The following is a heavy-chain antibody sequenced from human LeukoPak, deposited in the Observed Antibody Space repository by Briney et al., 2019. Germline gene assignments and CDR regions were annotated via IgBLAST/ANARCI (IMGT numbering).Heavy chain of an antibody. D-gene: IGHD3-10*01. CDR1: GYRFTSYG. CDR2: ISAYNGNT. V-gene: IGHV1-18*01. J-gene: IGHJ6*03. CDR3: AREGNYYGSGSYYSMDV. Sequence: ASVKVSCKASGYRFTSYGIFWVRQAPGQGLEWMGWISAYNGNTNYAQKLQGRVTMTTDTSTSTAYMELRSLRSDDTAVYYCAREGNYYGSGSYYSMDVWGKGTTVTISS.